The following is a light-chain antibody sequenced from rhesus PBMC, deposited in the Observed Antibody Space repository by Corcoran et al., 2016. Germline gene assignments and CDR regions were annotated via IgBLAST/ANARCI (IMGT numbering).Light chain of an antibody. J-gene: IGKJ1*01. CDR2: GAS. V-gene: IGKV3-42*03. CDR3: QQYNNWPRT. Sequence: EIVMTQSPATLSLSPGDRATLSCRASQRVSSSLAWYQQKPGQAPRLLIFGASSRATGIPDRFSGSGSGTEFTLPISSLEPEDFASYYCQQYNNWPRTFGQGTKVEV. CDR1: QRVSSS.